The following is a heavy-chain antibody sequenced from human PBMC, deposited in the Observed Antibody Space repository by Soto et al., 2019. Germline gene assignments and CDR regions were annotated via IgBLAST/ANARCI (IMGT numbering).Heavy chain of an antibody. CDR2: ISSDVVNY. J-gene: IGHJ4*02. Sequence: ESGGGVVQPGRSLRLSCAASGFTFSSFAMHWVRQAPGKGLEWLAVISSDVVNYYYAESVKGRFTISRDNSKNTLYLQMNSLRNGDTAVYYCARGGAWTPEGLGYWGQGTLVTVSS. D-gene: IGHD2-15*01. CDR3: ARGGAWTPEGLGY. CDR1: GFTFSSFA. V-gene: IGHV3-30-3*01.